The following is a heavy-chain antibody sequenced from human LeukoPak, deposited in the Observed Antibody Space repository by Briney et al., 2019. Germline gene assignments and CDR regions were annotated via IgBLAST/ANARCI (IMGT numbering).Heavy chain of an antibody. Sequence: SGTLSLTCPVSGGSISSGDDYWSWIRQPPGKGLEWIGFIYYSGNTYCNPSLKSRVTISVDTSKNQFSLRLNSVTAADTAVYYCARDHCSSKSCFNDYWGQGTLVTVSS. CDR2: IYYSGNT. CDR3: ARDHCSSKSCFNDY. V-gene: IGHV4-30-4*08. J-gene: IGHJ4*02. D-gene: IGHD2-2*01. CDR1: GGSISSGDDY.